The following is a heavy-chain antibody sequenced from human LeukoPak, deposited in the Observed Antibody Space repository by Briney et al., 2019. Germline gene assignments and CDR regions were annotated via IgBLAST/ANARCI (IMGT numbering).Heavy chain of an antibody. V-gene: IGHV1-18*01. CDR1: RYTFADYG. D-gene: IGHD1-7*01. Sequence: ASVKASCKASRYTFADYGISSVRQAPGQGLERMGWICAYSARPMYTQKFHGGVTMNTDTSTSTAYLDLWSLRPDDTAMYYCAKDEKNYQRGAFEFWGQGTLVTVSS. J-gene: IGHJ1*01. CDR3: AKDEKNYQRGAFEF. CDR2: ICAYSARP.